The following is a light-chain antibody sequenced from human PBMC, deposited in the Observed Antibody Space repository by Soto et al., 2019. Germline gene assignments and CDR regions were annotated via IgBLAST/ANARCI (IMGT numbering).Light chain of an antibody. J-gene: IGKJ2*01. CDR3: QQYGSSSYT. V-gene: IGKV3-20*01. Sequence: EIVLTQSPGTLSLSPGERATLSCRASQSVSSTYLAWYQQNPGQAPRLLIYGASSRATGIPDRFSGSGSGTDFTLTISRLEPEDVEVYFCQQYGSSSYTFGQGTKLAIK. CDR2: GAS. CDR1: QSVSSTY.